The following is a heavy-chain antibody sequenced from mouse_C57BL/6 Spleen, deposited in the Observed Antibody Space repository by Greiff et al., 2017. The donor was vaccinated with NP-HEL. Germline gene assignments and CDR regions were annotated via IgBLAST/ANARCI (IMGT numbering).Heavy chain of an antibody. D-gene: IGHD1-1*01. CDR3: AREHYGSSYAMDY. Sequence: QVQLKQSGPELVKPGASVKISCKASGYAFSSSWMNWVKQRPGKGLEWIGRIYPGDGDTNYNGKFKGKATLTADKSSSTAYMQLSSLTSEDSAVYFCAREHYGSSYAMDYWGQGTSVTVSS. J-gene: IGHJ4*01. CDR2: IYPGDGDT. V-gene: IGHV1-82*01. CDR1: GYAFSSSW.